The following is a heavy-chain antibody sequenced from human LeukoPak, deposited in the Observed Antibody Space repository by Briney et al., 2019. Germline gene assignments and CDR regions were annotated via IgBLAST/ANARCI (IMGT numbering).Heavy chain of an antibody. D-gene: IGHD3-16*01. Sequence: GGSLRLSCAASEFTFSSYSMNWVRQAPGKGLEWVSYITNSGNSKSYADSVKGRFTISRDNTKNTLHLQMNSLRAEDTAVYYCARGTYYYSAMDVWGQGTTVTVSS. CDR2: ITNSGNSK. CDR1: EFTFSSYS. V-gene: IGHV3-48*01. J-gene: IGHJ6*02. CDR3: ARGTYYYSAMDV.